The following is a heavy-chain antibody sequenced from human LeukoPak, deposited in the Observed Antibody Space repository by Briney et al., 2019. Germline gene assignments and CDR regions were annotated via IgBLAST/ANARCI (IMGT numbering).Heavy chain of an antibody. D-gene: IGHD1-26*01. CDR3: ARHSWYRQATSAFDI. CDR1: GYSFTSYW. V-gene: IGHV5-51*01. J-gene: IGHJ3*02. CDR2: IYPGDSDT. Sequence: GESLKISCKGSGYSFTSYWIGWVRQMPGKGLEWMGIIYPGDSDTRYSPSFQGQVTISADKSISTAYLQWSSLKASDTAMYYCARHSWYRQATSAFDIWGQGTMVTVSS.